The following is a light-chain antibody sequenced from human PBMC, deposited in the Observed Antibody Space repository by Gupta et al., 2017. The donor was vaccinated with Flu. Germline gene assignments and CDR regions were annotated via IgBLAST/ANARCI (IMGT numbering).Light chain of an antibody. CDR2: YAS. CDR3: HQSSYLQGT. CDR1: QSIGRS. V-gene: IGKV6-21*01. J-gene: IGKJ1*01. Sequence: DIVLTQSPDFQSVTPQEKVTITCRASQSIGRSLHWYQQQPDQSPKLLIKYASQSFAGAPTWGSGGGAGKDCTPTSNRLQDEDAATYYDHQSSYLQGTLGQGTKVEIK.